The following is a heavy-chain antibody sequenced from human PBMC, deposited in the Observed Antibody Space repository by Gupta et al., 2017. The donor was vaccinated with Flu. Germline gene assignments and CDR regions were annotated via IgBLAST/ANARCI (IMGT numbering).Heavy chain of an antibody. CDR1: GGSISSSNW. CDR3: ARYPYYYGSGSIPN. J-gene: IGHJ1*01. V-gene: IGHV4-4*02. CDR2: IYHSGST. D-gene: IGHD3-10*01. Sequence: QVQLQESGPGLVKPSGTLSLTCAVSGGSISSSNWWSWVRQPPGKRLEWIGEIYHSGSTNYNPSLKSRVTIAVDKSKNQFSLKLSAVTAADTAVDDGARYPYYYGSGSIPNWGQGTLVTVSS.